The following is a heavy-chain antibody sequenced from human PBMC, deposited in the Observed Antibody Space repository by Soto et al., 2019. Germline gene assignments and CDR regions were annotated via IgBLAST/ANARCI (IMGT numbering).Heavy chain of an antibody. CDR2: VFSGGVT. Sequence: GGSLRLSCTPSGFTVRGNYVSWVRQASGKGLERVSIVFSGGVTYYADSVKGRFTISKDISTNTLSLQMNSLRAEDTAVYFCAGARGYNYGFDYWGQGTLVTVSS. D-gene: IGHD5-18*01. V-gene: IGHV3-53*01. J-gene: IGHJ4*02. CDR3: AGARGYNYGFDY. CDR1: GFTVRGNY.